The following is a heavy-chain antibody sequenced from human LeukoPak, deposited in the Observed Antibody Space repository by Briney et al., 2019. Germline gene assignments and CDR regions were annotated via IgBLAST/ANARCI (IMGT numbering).Heavy chain of an antibody. D-gene: IGHD3-10*01. Sequence: PRGSLRLSCAASGFTFSSYAMHWVRQAPGKGLEWVAVISYDGSNKYYADSVKGRFTISRDNSKNTLYLQMNSLRAEDTAVYYCASLPTPLLWFGDTPAFDIWGQGTMVTVSS. CDR2: ISYDGSNK. CDR1: GFTFSSYA. CDR3: ASLPTPLLWFGDTPAFDI. J-gene: IGHJ3*02. V-gene: IGHV3-30-3*01.